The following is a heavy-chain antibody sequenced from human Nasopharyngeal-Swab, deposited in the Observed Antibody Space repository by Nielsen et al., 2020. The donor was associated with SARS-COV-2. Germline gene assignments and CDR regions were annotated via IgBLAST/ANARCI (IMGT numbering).Heavy chain of an antibody. V-gene: IGHV3-48*03. CDR3: ARSSGGYWYFDL. J-gene: IGHJ2*01. D-gene: IGHD6-19*01. CDR2: ISSSGSTT. Sequence: GESLKISCAASRFTFSSYEMNWVRQAPGKGLEWLSYISSSGSTTYYADSVKGRFTISRDNSKNTLYLQMNSLRAEDTAVYYCARSSGGYWYFDLWGRGTLVTVSS. CDR1: RFTFSSYE.